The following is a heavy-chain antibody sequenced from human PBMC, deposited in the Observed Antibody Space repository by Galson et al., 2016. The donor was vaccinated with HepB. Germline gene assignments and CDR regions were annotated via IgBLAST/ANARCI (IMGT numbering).Heavy chain of an antibody. D-gene: IGHD5-18*01. CDR1: GFTFSSHG. CDR3: VQDPAARLGSYWADNWFDT. J-gene: IGHJ5*02. V-gene: IGHV3-30*18. CDR2: ISPDGSQQ. Sequence: SLRLSCAASGFTFSSHGIHWIRQAPGKGLEWVAVISPDGSQQYYTDSVKGRFTISRDNSKNTLSLQMNSLRAEDTAVYYCVQDPAARLGSYWADNWFDTCGLGTLVTGSS.